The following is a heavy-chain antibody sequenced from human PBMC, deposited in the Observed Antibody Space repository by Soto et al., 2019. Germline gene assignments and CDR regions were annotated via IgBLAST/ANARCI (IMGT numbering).Heavy chain of an antibody. D-gene: IGHD3-16*01. V-gene: IGHV3-7*04. J-gene: IGHJ5*02. CDR1: GFSFSNYW. CDR3: AGGVYELDP. Sequence: EVQLVESGGGLVQPGGSLRLSCVASGFSFSNYWMGWVRQAPGKGLEWVANMKKDGSEKYYLDSVKGRFTISRDNAKNSLFLQMNSLRGEDTAVYYCAGGVYELDPWGQGTLVTVSS. CDR2: MKKDGSEK.